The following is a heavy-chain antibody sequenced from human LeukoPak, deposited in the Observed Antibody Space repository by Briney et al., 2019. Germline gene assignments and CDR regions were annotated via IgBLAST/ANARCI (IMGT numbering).Heavy chain of an antibody. Sequence: PGGSLRLSCAASGFTFSSYAMHWVRQAPGKGLEWVAVISYDGSNKYYADSVKGRFTISRDNSKNTLYLQMNSPRAEDTAVYYCAKRLYDSWAFDIWGQGTMVTVSS. CDR2: ISYDGSNK. V-gene: IGHV3-30-3*02. CDR3: AKRLYDSWAFDI. D-gene: IGHD3-22*01. CDR1: GFTFSSYA. J-gene: IGHJ3*02.